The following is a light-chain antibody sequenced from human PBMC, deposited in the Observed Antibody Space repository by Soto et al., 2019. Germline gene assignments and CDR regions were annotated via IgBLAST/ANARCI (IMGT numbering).Light chain of an antibody. Sequence: EIVMTQSPATLSVSPGERATLSCRASQSVSSNLAWYQQKPGQAPRLLIYGASTRATGIPARFSGSGSVTEFARTSRGLQSEDFAVYYWQQYNIWPPGGTFGQGTKVEIK. CDR2: GAS. CDR3: QQYNIWPPGGT. CDR1: QSVSSN. J-gene: IGKJ1*01. V-gene: IGKV3-15*01.